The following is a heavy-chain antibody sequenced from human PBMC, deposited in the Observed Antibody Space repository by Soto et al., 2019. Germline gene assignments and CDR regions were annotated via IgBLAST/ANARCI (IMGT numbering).Heavy chain of an antibody. J-gene: IGHJ4*02. CDR1: GFIFSSYS. Sequence: EVHVLESGGGLIQPGGSLRLSCATSGFIFSSYSMNWVRQAPGKGLEWVSYITSSSDTIYYADSVKGRFTISRDNAKNSLYLQMNSLGDEDTAVYYCARLPKGTTVTAWGQGTLVTVSS. V-gene: IGHV3-48*02. D-gene: IGHD4-17*01. CDR2: ITSSSDTI. CDR3: ARLPKGTTVTA.